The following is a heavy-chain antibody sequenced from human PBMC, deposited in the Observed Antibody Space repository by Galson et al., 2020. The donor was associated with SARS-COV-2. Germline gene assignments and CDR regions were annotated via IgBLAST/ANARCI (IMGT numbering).Heavy chain of an antibody. J-gene: IGHJ6*03. D-gene: IGHD5-18*01. CDR1: GFTISSYG. Sequence: AGTLTLSCAASGFTISSYGKHWVRQAPGQGLGRVAVIRLDGTNKYYADSVKRRLTTSRDNTKNAQYLPMNSLRAGDTAVYYCAKDGGYSYEYYYFMDGWGKGTTVTVSS. V-gene: IGHV3-30*02. CDR2: IRLDGTNK. CDR3: AKDGGYSYEYYYFMDG.